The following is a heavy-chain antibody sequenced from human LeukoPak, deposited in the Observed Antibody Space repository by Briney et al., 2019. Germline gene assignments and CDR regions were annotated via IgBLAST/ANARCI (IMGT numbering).Heavy chain of an antibody. CDR2: IKSKTDGGTT. CDR1: GFTFSNAW. V-gene: IGHV3-15*01. CDR3: TTDPTLYYDTC. Sequence: GGSLRLSCAASGFTFSNAWMSWVRQAPGKGLEWVGRIKSKTDGGTTDYAAPVKGRFTISRDDSKNTLHLQMNSLKTEDTAVYYCTTDPTLYYDTCWGQGTLVTVSS. D-gene: IGHD3-22*01. J-gene: IGHJ4*02.